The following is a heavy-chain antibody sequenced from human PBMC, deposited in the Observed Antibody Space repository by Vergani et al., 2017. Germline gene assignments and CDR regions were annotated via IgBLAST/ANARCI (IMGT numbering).Heavy chain of an antibody. CDR1: GFTVSSNY. D-gene: IGHD2/OR15-2a*01. Sequence: EVQLVESGGGLIQPGGSLRLSCAASGFTVSSNYMSWVRQAPGKGLEWVSVIYSGGSTYYADSVKGRFTISRDNSKNTLYLQMNSLRAEDTAVYYCASSFSLGTCLYYYYYGMDVWGQGTTVTVSS. J-gene: IGHJ6*02. V-gene: IGHV3-53*01. CDR3: ASSFSLGTCLYYYYYGMDV. CDR2: IYSGGST.